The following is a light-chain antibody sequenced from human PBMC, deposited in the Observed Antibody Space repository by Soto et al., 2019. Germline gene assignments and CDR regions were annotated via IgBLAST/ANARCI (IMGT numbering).Light chain of an antibody. CDR2: GNT. J-gene: IGLJ2*01. V-gene: IGLV1-40*01. Sequence: QLVLTQPPSVSGAPGQRVTMSCTGSSSNIGAGCDVHWYQHLPGTAPKLLIYGNTNRPSGVPDRFSGSKSGTSASLAITGLQAEDEADYYCQSHDTSLSGPVVFGGGTKLTVL. CDR3: QSHDTSLSGPVV. CDR1: SSNIGAGCD.